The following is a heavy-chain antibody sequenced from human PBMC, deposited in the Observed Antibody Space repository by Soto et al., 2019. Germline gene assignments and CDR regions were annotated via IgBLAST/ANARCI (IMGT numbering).Heavy chain of an antibody. J-gene: IGHJ3*02. Sequence: QVQLVQSGAEVKKPGASVKVSCKASGYTFTSYGISWVRQAPGQGLEWMGWISAYNGNTNYAQKLQGRVTMTTDTSTSTAYMELRSLRSDDMAVYYCASPRTYYGSGRLDAFDIWGQGTMVTVSS. D-gene: IGHD3-10*01. CDR2: ISAYNGNT. CDR1: GYTFTSYG. CDR3: ASPRTYYGSGRLDAFDI. V-gene: IGHV1-18*03.